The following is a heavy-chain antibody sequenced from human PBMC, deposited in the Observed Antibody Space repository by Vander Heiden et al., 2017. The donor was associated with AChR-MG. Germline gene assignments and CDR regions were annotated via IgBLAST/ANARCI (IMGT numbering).Heavy chain of an antibody. CDR1: GFPFGSYA. CDR2: ISGSGGST. CDR3: AKDVQWLVPYYFDY. J-gene: IGHJ4*02. Sequence: EVQLLESGGGLVQPGGSRRPPRPAPGFPFGSYAMSWVRQAPGKGLEWVSAISGSGGSTYYADSVKGRFTISRDNSKNTLYLQMNSLRAEDTAVYYCAKDVQWLVPYYFDYWGQGTLVTVSS. D-gene: IGHD6-19*01. V-gene: IGHV3-23*01.